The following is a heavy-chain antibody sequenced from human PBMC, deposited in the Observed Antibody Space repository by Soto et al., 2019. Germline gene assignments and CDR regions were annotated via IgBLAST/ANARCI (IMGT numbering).Heavy chain of an antibody. Sequence: GSLRLSCEASGFTFSHFSWNWVRQVPGKGLEWVASISSASSETWYADSVKGRFIISRDNAQNSLFLQMNTLRPEDSARYYCARVAYWGPGTQVTVSS. CDR2: ISSASSET. V-gene: IGHV3-21*04. CDR3: ARVAY. J-gene: IGHJ4*02. CDR1: GFTFSHFS.